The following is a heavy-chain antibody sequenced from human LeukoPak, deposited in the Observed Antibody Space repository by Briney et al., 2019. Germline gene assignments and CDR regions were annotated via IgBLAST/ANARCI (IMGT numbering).Heavy chain of an antibody. D-gene: IGHD3-9*01. CDR1: VYTFTSYC. J-gene: IGHJ4*02. Sequence: VKVSCKASVYTFTSYCIGWVRQAPGQGLEWIGWISAYNGNTNYAQKVQGEVTMTTDTSTSTAYMELRSLRSDDTAVYYCARGYDKFDYWGQGTLVPVSS. CDR3: ARGYDKFDY. V-gene: IGHV1-18*01. CDR2: ISAYNGNT.